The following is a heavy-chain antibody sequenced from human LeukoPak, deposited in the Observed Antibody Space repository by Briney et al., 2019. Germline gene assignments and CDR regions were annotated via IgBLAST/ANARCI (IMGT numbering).Heavy chain of an antibody. Sequence: GGSLRLSCAASGFTLSSYAMSWVRQAPGKGLEWVSAISDSGNTYHADSVKGRFTISRDNAKNTLYLQMNSLRAEDTAVYYCVRDWGYDSSGYWQKYFDTWGQGTLVTVSS. CDR3: VRDWGYDSSGYWQKYFDT. CDR1: GFTLSSYA. V-gene: IGHV3-23*01. D-gene: IGHD3-22*01. CDR2: ISDSGNT. J-gene: IGHJ4*02.